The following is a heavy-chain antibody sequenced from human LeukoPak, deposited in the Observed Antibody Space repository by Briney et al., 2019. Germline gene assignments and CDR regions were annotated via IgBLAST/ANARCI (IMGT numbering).Heavy chain of an antibody. CDR2: IRQDGSEE. J-gene: IGHJ2*01. D-gene: IGHD2-15*01. CDR3: AGGQGWHFDL. Sequence: GGSLRLSCAASGITFSSLWMSWFRQAPGKGLEWVVDIRQDGSEEHYVASVKGRFTISRDSTSLFLQMNSLRAEDTAVYYCAGGQGWHFDLWGRGTLITVSS. CDR1: GITFSSLW. V-gene: IGHV3-7*01.